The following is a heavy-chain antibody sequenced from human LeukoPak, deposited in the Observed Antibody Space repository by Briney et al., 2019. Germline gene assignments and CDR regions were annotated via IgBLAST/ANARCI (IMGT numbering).Heavy chain of an antibody. J-gene: IGHJ4*02. CDR2: IIPIFGIA. D-gene: IGHD3-10*01. CDR1: GGTFSSYA. Sequence: SVKVSCKASGGTFSSYAISWVRQAPGQGLEWMGRIIPIFGIANYAQKFQGRVTITADKSTSTAYMGLSSLRSEDTAVYYCARGTMVRIDYWGQGTLVTVSS. CDR3: ARGTMVRIDY. V-gene: IGHV1-69*04.